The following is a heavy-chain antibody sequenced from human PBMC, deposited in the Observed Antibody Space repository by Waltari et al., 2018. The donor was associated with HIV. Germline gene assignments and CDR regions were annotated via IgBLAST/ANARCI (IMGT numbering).Heavy chain of an antibody. CDR2: IKQDGSEK. CDR1: GFTFSTYW. CDR3: ARDLKDYDFWSPVDV. Sequence: EVQLVESGGGLVQPGGSLRLSCAASGFTFSTYWMTWVRQAPGKGLEWLANIKQDGSEKYYADSVKGRFTVSRDNNKKSLYLQMNSLRAEDTAVYYCARDLKDYDFWSPVDVWGQGTTVTVSS. D-gene: IGHD3-3*01. J-gene: IGHJ6*02. V-gene: IGHV3-7*01.